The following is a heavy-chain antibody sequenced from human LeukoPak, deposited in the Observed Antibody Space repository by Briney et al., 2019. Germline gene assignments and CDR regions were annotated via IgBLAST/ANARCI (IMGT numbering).Heavy chain of an antibody. V-gene: IGHV4-34*01. CDR2: INHSGST. CDR1: GGSFSGYY. CDR3: ARLKRYYGSGRSYWFDP. D-gene: IGHD3-10*01. Sequence: SETLSLTCAVYGGSFSGYYWSWIRQPPGKGLEWIGEINHSGSTNYNPSLKSRVTISVDTSKNQFSLKLSSVTAADTAVYYCARLKRYYGSGRSYWFDPWGQGTLVTVSS. J-gene: IGHJ5*02.